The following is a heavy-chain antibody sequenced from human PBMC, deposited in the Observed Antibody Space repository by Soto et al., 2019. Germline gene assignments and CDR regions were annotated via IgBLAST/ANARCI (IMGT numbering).Heavy chain of an antibody. CDR2: IFPLTDIP. J-gene: IGHJ4*02. CDR1: GGTFRNYP. CDR3: ARGPLVVLNYFES. V-gene: IGHV1-69*02. Sequence: QVQLVQSGTEVKKPGSSVKVSCKASGGTFRNYPINWVRQAPGQGLEWMGSIFPLTDIPDYAQNFQARLTISADKSTSTAYMELSSLTSDDTAMYFCARGPLVVLNYFESWGQGTRVTFSS.